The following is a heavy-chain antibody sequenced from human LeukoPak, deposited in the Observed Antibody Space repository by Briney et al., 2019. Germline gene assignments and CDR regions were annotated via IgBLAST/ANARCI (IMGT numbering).Heavy chain of an antibody. D-gene: IGHD1-26*01. Sequence: GGSLRLSCAASGFTFSSYRMSWVRQAPGKGLEWVSSISSSSTYIYYAGSVKGRFTISRDNAKNSLYLQMNSLRAEDTALYYCARGRYSGSYLLDYWGQGTLVTVSS. CDR1: GFTFSSYR. CDR3: ARGRYSGSYLLDY. CDR2: ISSSSTYI. V-gene: IGHV3-21*01. J-gene: IGHJ4*02.